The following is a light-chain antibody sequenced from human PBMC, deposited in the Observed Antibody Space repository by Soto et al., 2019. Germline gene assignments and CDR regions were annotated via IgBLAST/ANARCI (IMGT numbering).Light chain of an antibody. CDR1: QSVGSY. CDR2: GAS. Sequence: EIVMTQSPATLSVSPGERASLSCRASQSVGSYLAWYQHKPGQAPRLLIYGASTRAAAVPVRFSGGGSGTDFTLTISSLQSEDFAIFYCQQYNNWPRTFGQGTKVEIK. J-gene: IGKJ1*01. CDR3: QQYNNWPRT. V-gene: IGKV3-15*01.